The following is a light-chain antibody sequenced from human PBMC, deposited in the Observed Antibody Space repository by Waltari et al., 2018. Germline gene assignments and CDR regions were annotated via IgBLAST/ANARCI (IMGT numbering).Light chain of an antibody. V-gene: IGKV1-5*03. CDR3: QQYNTFPRT. CDR2: KAS. Sequence: TCRASENINRWLAWFQQKPGKAPNLLIYKASTLESGVPSRFSGSGFGTEFTLTISSLQPNDFATYYCQQYNTFPRTFGQGTRVEI. J-gene: IGKJ1*01. CDR1: ENINRW.